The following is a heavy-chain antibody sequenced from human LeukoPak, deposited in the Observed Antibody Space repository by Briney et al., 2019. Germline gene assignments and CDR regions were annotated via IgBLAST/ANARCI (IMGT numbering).Heavy chain of an antibody. CDR3: ARDGSSSRYHYYMDV. CDR1: GYTFTGYY. D-gene: IGHD6-6*01. J-gene: IGHJ6*03. V-gene: IGHV1-2*02. Sequence: ASVKVSCKASGYTFTGYYMHWVRQAPGQGLEWMGWINPNSGGTNYAQKFQGTVTMTRDTSMSTAYMELSRLRSDDTAVYFCARDGSSSRYHYYMDVWGKGTTVTVSS. CDR2: INPNSGGT.